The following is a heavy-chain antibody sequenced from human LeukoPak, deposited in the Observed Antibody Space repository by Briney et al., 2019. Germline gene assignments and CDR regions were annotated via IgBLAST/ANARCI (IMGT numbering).Heavy chain of an antibody. V-gene: IGHV3-21*01. Sequence: TGGSLRLSCAASGFTFSSYSMNWVRQAPGKGLEWVSSISKSSDYIKYADSVRGRFTISRDNAKNSLYLQMNSLRAEDTAVYYCASFVDTAMEPFDYWSQGTLVTVSS. CDR1: GFTFSSYS. CDR3: ASFVDTAMEPFDY. CDR2: ISKSSDYI. D-gene: IGHD5-18*01. J-gene: IGHJ4*02.